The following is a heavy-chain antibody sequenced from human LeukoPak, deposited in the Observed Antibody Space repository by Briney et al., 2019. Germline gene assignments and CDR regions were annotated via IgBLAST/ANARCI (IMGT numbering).Heavy chain of an antibody. J-gene: IGHJ4*02. CDR2: ISYDRSSK. Sequence: PGGSLRLACAASGFTLSSYAMHWVRQATGKVLEWVAVISYDRSSKYCADSVKGRFTISRANSKNTLYLQMNSLRAEDTAVYYCARAMVRRVIRSYFYGWGQGTLVTVSS. CDR1: GFTLSSYA. V-gene: IGHV3-30*04. D-gene: IGHD3-10*01. CDR3: ARAMVRRVIRSYFYG.